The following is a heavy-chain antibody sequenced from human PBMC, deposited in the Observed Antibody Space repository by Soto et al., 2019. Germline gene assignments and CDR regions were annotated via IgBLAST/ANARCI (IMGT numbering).Heavy chain of an antibody. CDR2: TSYDGSDK. V-gene: IGHV3-30*19. Sequence: QVQLVESGGGVVQPGTSLRVSCVGSGFTFRSYVIHWVRQAPGKGLEWVALTSYDGSDKYYGDSVRCRFTISRDNSRNTVDLQMDNLRLEDTALYYCARWGTTGGLDVWGQGTLVSV. D-gene: IGHD3-16*01. CDR3: ARWGTTGGLDV. CDR1: GFTFRSYV. J-gene: IGHJ1*01.